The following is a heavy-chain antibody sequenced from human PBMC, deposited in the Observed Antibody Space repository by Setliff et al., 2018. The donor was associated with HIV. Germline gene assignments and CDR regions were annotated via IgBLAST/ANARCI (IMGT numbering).Heavy chain of an antibody. CDR3: ARDRFRGGVGTGLAEY. Sequence: PGGSLRLSCAASGFTFSSYTMNWVRQAPGKGLEWVAVMSYDGNNKYYADSVKGRFTISRDNAKNTLYLQMNGLSAEDTAVYYCARDRFRGGVGTGLAEYWGQGTVVTVSS. D-gene: IGHD3-16*01. CDR2: MSYDGNNK. CDR1: GFTFSSYT. J-gene: IGHJ4*02. V-gene: IGHV3-30*04.